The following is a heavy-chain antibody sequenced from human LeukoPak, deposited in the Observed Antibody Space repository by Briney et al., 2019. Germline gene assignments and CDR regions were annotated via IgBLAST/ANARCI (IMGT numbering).Heavy chain of an antibody. CDR3: ARDWEVATIAAAALGY. V-gene: IGHV3-48*02. CDR1: GFTFSSSS. D-gene: IGHD6-13*01. CDR2: ISSSSDTK. Sequence: GGSLRLSCAAPGFTFSSSSMNWVRQAPGKGLEWISYISSSSDTKYSAGSAKGRFTISRDNAKNSLYLQMNSLRDEDTAMYYCARDWEVATIAAAALGYWGQGTRVTVSS. J-gene: IGHJ4*02.